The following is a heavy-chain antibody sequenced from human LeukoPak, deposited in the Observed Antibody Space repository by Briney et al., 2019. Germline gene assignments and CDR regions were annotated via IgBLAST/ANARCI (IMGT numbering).Heavy chain of an antibody. Sequence: SETLSLTCTVSGGSISSYYWSWIRQPPGKGLEWIGYIYYSGSTNYNPSLKSRVTISVDTSKNQFSLKLSSVTAADTAVYYCASTRIARNYYDSSGFFYYFDYWGQGTPVTVSS. V-gene: IGHV4-59*01. J-gene: IGHJ4*02. CDR1: GGSISSYY. CDR2: IYYSGST. CDR3: ASTRIARNYYDSSGFFYYFDY. D-gene: IGHD3-22*01.